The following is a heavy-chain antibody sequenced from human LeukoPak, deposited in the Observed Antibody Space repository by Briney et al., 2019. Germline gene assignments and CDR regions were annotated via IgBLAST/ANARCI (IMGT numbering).Heavy chain of an antibody. CDR1: GGSFSGYY. Sequence: PSETLSLTCAVYGGSFSGYYWSWIRQPPGKGLEWIGEINHSGSTNYNPSLKSRVTISVDTSKNQFSLKLSSVTAADTAVYYCARGLRYKFDPWGQGTLVTVSS. CDR2: INHSGST. V-gene: IGHV4-34*01. J-gene: IGHJ5*02. CDR3: ARGLRYKFDP. D-gene: IGHD1-1*01.